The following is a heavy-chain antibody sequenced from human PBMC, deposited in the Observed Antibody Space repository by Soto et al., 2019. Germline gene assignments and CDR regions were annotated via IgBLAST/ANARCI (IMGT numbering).Heavy chain of an antibody. J-gene: IGHJ3*02. CDR3: TSKFGQLLADAFDI. D-gene: IGHD3-10*01. CDR1: GDSISTNSYS. Sequence: PSETLSLTCTVSGDSISTNSYSWGWIRQPPGQGLEWIGLFYYSGSTHYKTSLKSRLTLPVDKSKNKFSLKMSSVTAEDTAVYYCTSKFGQLLADAFDIWGQGTMVTVSS. CDR2: FYYSGST. V-gene: IGHV4-39*07.